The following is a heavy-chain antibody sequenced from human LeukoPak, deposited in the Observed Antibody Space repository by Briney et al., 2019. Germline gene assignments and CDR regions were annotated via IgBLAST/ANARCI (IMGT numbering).Heavy chain of an antibody. J-gene: IGHJ4*02. CDR1: SGSISSTSYY. V-gene: IGHV4-39*07. D-gene: IGHD3-10*01. CDR3: AREMRSPRGGFDY. CDR2: MYYSGST. Sequence: PSETLSLTCTVSSGSISSTSYYWGWIRQPPGIGLEWIGRMYYSGSTYYNPSLKGRVPISVDTSKSQFSLKLSSVTAADTAVYYCAREMRSPRGGFDYWDQGTLVTVSS.